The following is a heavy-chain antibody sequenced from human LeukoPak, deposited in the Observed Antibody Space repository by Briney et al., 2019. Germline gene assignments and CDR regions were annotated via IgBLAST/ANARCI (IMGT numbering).Heavy chain of an antibody. CDR1: GFTFSSYA. J-gene: IGHJ4*02. Sequence: GGSLRLSCAASGFTFSSYAMSWVCQAPGKGLEWVSAISGSGGSTYYADSVKGRFTISRDNSKNTLYLQMNSLRAEDTAVYYCAKGINDYGDYGLFDYWGQGTLVTVSS. V-gene: IGHV3-23*01. CDR3: AKGINDYGDYGLFDY. CDR2: ISGSGGST. D-gene: IGHD4-17*01.